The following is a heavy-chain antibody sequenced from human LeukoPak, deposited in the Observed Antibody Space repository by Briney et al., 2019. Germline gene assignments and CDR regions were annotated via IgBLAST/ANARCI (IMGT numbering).Heavy chain of an antibody. CDR2: IYTSGST. CDR1: GGSISSGRYY. V-gene: IGHV4-61*02. Sequence: PSQTLSLTCTVSGGSISSGRYYWSWIRQPAGKGLEWIGRIYTSGSTNYNPSLKSRVTISVDTSKNQFSLKLSSVTAADTAVYYCARGIAARGVLYYFDYWGQGTLVTVSS. J-gene: IGHJ4*02. CDR3: ARGIAARGVLYYFDY. D-gene: IGHD6-6*01.